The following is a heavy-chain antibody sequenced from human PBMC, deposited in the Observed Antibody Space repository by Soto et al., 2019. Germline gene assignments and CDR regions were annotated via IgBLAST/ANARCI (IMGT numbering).Heavy chain of an antibody. Sequence: QLQLQESGPGLVKPSETLSHTCTVSGGSISSRSYYWGWIRQPPGKGLEWIGSMYYSGSTYYNPSLKGRVTISVDTSKNQFSLKLSSVTAADTAVYYCAADTVTLYYYYYGMDVWGQGTTVTVSS. J-gene: IGHJ6*02. CDR2: MYYSGST. CDR3: AADTVTLYYYYYGMDV. V-gene: IGHV4-39*01. D-gene: IGHD4-17*01. CDR1: GGSISSRSYY.